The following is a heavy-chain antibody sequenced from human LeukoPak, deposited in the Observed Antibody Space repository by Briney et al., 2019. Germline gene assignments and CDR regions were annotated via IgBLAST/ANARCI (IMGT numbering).Heavy chain of an antibody. Sequence: GGSLRLSCAASGFTFSSYSMNWVRQAPGKGLEWVSSISSSSSYIYYAHSVKGRFTISRDNAKNSLFLQMNSLRAEDTAVYYCARSDVSTVTHDYWGQGTLVTVSS. D-gene: IGHD4-17*01. CDR1: GFTFSSYS. CDR3: ARSDVSTVTHDY. V-gene: IGHV3-21*01. J-gene: IGHJ4*02. CDR2: ISSSSSYI.